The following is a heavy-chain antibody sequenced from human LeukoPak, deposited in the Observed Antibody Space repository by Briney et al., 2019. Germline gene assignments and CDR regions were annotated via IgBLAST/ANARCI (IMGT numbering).Heavy chain of an antibody. CDR1: GGSHSSGSYY. D-gene: IGHD3-10*01. V-gene: IGHV4-61*02. CDR2: IYTSGST. Sequence: SETLSLTCTVSGGSHSSGSYYWSWIRQPAGKGLEWLGRIYTSGSTNYSPSLKSRVTIPVDTSKNQFSLKLSSVTAADTAVYYCARDDYYGSGSYSGGFDPWGQGTLVTVSS. CDR3: ARDDYYGSGSYSGGFDP. J-gene: IGHJ5*02.